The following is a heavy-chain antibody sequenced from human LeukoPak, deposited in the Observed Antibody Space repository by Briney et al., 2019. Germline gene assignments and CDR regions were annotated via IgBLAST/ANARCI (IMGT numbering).Heavy chain of an antibody. J-gene: IGHJ5*02. V-gene: IGHV4-4*07. CDR1: GGSISSYY. CDR3: ARDRVVHDFWSGYYKEWFDP. D-gene: IGHD3-3*01. Sequence: SETLSLTCTVSGGSISSYYWSWIRQPAGKGLEWIGRIYTSGSTNYNPSLKSRVTISVDTSKNQFSLKLSSVTAADTAVYYCARDRVVHDFWSGYYKEWFDPWGQGTLVTVSS. CDR2: IYTSGST.